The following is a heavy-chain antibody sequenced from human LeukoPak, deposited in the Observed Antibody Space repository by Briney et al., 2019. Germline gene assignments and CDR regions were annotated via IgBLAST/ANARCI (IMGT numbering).Heavy chain of an antibody. CDR3: AAGRLSRTYGPQTQYFQS. CDR1: AGSFRSHY. Sequence: SETLSLTCVVYAGSFRSHYWSWLRQSPGKGPEWIGEINYNGNTDYNPSLKSRVTISVDTSKKQFSLKLTSATAADTAVYYCAAGRLSRTYGPQTQYFQSWGQGTLVTVSS. J-gene: IGHJ1*01. D-gene: IGHD3-10*01. V-gene: IGHV4-34*01. CDR2: INYNGNT.